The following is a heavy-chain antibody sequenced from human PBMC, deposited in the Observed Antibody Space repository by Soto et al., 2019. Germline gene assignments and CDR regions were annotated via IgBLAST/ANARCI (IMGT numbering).Heavy chain of an antibody. J-gene: IGHJ6*02. Sequence: QVHLVQSGAEVKKSGASVKVSCKASGYTFTGYYMHWVRQAPGQGLEWMGWINPDSGDTKYIEKFQGRVTMTRDTSINTAYMELSRLSSDDTAIYYCAKEGYGNTLDGMDVWGQGTTVTVSS. D-gene: IGHD5-12*01. CDR1: GYTFTGYY. V-gene: IGHV1-2*02. CDR2: INPDSGDT. CDR3: AKEGYGNTLDGMDV.